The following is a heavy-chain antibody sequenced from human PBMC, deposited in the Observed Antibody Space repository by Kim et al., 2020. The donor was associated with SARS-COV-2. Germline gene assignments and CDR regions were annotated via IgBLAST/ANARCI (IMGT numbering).Heavy chain of an antibody. Sequence: GGSLRLSCAASGFTFSSYAMSWVRQAPGKGLEWVSAISGSGGSTYYADSVKGRFTISRDNSKNTLYLQMNSLRAEDTAVYYCAKRALFVVVPAGFSSNWFDPWGQGTLVTVSS. D-gene: IGHD2-2*01. V-gene: IGHV3-23*01. CDR1: GFTFSSYA. CDR2: ISGSGGST. J-gene: IGHJ5*02. CDR3: AKRALFVVVPAGFSSNWFDP.